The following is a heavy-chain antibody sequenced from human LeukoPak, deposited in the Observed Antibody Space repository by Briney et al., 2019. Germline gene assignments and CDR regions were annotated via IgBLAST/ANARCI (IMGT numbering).Heavy chain of an antibody. D-gene: IGHD6-6*01. CDR3: ARGGAARLHFQN. Sequence: SDTLSLTCTVSGDSVSSPSYYWNWIRQPPGKGLEWIGYIYNSGRTNYNPSLKSRVTISVDTSKNQFSLNLNSVTAADTAVYYCARGGAARLHFQNWGQGTLVTVSS. V-gene: IGHV4-61*01. CDR1: GDSVSSPSYY. J-gene: IGHJ1*01. CDR2: IYNSGRT.